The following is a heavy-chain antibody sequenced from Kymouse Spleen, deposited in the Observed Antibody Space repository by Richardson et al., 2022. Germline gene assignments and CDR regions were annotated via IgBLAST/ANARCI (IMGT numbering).Heavy chain of an antibody. Sequence: QVQLQQWGAGLLKPSETLSLTCAVYGGSFSGYYWSWIRQPPGKGLEWIGEINHSGSTNYNPSLKSRVTISVDTSKNQFSLKLSSVTAADTAVYYCARVEYSSSSLDYWGQGTLVTVSS. CDR2: INHSGST. J-gene: IGHJ4*02. CDR3: ARVEYSSSSLDY. CDR1: GGSFSGYY. D-gene: IGHD6-6*01. V-gene: IGHV4-34*01.